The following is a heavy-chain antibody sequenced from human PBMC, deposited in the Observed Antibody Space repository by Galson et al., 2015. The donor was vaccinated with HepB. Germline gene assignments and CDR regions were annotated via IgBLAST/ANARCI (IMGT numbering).Heavy chain of an antibody. D-gene: IGHD6-19*01. CDR2: IYPDDSDT. CDR3: ARQLDNTGWF. CDR1: GYSFITYR. V-gene: IGHV5-51*01. J-gene: IGHJ4*02. Sequence: QSGAEVKKPGESLKISCKGSGYSFITYRIGWVRQMPGKGLEWMGIIYPDDSDTTYYPSFQGQVTISVDKSTSTAYLQWRSLKASDTAMYYCARQLDNTGWFWGQGTRVTVSS.